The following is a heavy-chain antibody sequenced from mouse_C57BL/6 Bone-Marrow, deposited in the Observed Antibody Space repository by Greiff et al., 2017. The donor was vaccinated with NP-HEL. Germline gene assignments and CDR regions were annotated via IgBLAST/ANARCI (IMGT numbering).Heavy chain of an antibody. V-gene: IGHV5-9-1*02. CDR1: GFTFSSYA. CDR2: ISSGGDYI. Sequence: EVKLMESGEGLVKPGGSLKLSCAASGFTFSSYAMSWVRQTPEKRLEWVAYISSGGDYIYYADTVKGRFTISRDNARNTLYLQMSSLKSEDTAMYYCTRVFITTFDYWGQGTTLTVSS. D-gene: IGHD1-1*01. J-gene: IGHJ2*01. CDR3: TRVFITTFDY.